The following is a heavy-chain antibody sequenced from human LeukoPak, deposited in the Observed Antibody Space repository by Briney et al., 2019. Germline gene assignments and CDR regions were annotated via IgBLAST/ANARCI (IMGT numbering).Heavy chain of an antibody. Sequence: PGRSLRLSCAASGFTFSSYGMHWVRQAPGKGLGWVAVIWFDGTNRYCGDSVKGRFTISRDNSKNTLYLQMNSLRAEDTAVYYCARDIYDSSGYHYFDYWGQGTLVTVST. J-gene: IGHJ4*02. CDR1: GFTFSSYG. CDR2: IWFDGTNR. V-gene: IGHV3-33*01. CDR3: ARDIYDSSGYHYFDY. D-gene: IGHD3-22*01.